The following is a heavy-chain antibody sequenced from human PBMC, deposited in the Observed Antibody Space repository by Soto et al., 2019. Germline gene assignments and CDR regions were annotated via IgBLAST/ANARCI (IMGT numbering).Heavy chain of an antibody. CDR1: GYSFTSYW. CDR3: ARGYCSSTSCFTIRFDP. D-gene: IGHD2-2*02. V-gene: IGHV5-51*01. J-gene: IGHJ5*02. Sequence: GESLKISCKGSGYSFTSYWIGWVRQMSGKGLEWMGIIYPGDSDTRYSPSFQGQVTISADKAISTAYLQWSSLKASDTAMYYCARGYCSSTSCFTIRFDPWGQGTLVTVSS. CDR2: IYPGDSDT.